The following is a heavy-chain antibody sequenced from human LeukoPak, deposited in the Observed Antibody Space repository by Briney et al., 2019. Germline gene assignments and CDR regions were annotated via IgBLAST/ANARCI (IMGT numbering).Heavy chain of an antibody. V-gene: IGHV3-23*01. J-gene: IGHJ4*02. CDR3: AKRGIVIRGVLIIGFHKEAYYFDY. CDR1: GITLSNYA. CDR2: ISESGGST. D-gene: IGHD3-10*01. Sequence: GGSLRLSCVVSGITLSNYAMSWVRQAPGKGLEWVSGISESGGSTKYADSVKGRFTISRDNSLNTVYLQMNSLRAEDTAVYFCAKRGIVIRGVLIIGFHKEAYYFDYWGQGILVTVSS.